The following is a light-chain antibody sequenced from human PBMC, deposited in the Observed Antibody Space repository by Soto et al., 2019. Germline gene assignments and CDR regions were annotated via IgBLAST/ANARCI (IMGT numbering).Light chain of an antibody. CDR3: QQYNTYPWT. J-gene: IGKJ1*01. Sequence: DIQMTQSPSNLSASVGDTVTITCRASESISAWLAWYQQKPGRAPKVLIFDASSLESGAPSRFSGSGSVTEFTLTISSLQPDDFATYYCQQYNTYPWTFGQGTKVDNK. CDR1: ESISAW. CDR2: DAS. V-gene: IGKV1-5*01.